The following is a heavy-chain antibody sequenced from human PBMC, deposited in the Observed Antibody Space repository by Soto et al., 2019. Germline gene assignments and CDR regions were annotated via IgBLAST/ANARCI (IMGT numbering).Heavy chain of an antibody. V-gene: IGHV5-51*01. CDR3: ERSWNDHGTYGAFDY. CDR2: IYPADSDT. CDR1: GYTFATHW. J-gene: IGHJ4*02. Sequence: GESLKISCKGSGYTFATHWLAWGRQMPGKGLELMGLIYPADSDTRYSTSFQGQVTISADKSITTAYLHWSNLKASDTAMYYCERSWNDHGTYGAFDYWGQGTRVTVSS. D-gene: IGHD4-17*01.